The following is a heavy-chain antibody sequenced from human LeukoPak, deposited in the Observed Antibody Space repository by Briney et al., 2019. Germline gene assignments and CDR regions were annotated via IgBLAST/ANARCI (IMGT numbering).Heavy chain of an antibody. D-gene: IGHD6-19*01. CDR1: GFTFSSYS. J-gene: IGHJ4*02. Sequence: GGSLRLSCAASGFTFSSYSMNWVRQAPGKVLEWVSSISSSSSYIYYADSVKGRFTISRDNAKNSLYLQMNSLRAEDTAVYYCARSVAVAGPYFDYWGQGTLVTVSS. CDR2: ISSSSSYI. CDR3: ARSVAVAGPYFDY. V-gene: IGHV3-21*01.